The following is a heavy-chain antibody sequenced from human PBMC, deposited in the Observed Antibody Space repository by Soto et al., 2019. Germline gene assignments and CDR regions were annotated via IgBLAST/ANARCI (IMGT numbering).Heavy chain of an antibody. CDR2: IYYSGST. Sequence: SETLSLTCTVSGGSISSYYWSWIRQPPGKGLEWIGYIYYSGSTNYNPSLKSRVTISVDTSKNQFSLKLSSVTAADTAVYYCARLSSYNWFDPWGQGTLVTVSS. D-gene: IGHD6-19*01. CDR1: GGSISSYY. V-gene: IGHV4-59*08. J-gene: IGHJ5*02. CDR3: ARLSSYNWFDP.